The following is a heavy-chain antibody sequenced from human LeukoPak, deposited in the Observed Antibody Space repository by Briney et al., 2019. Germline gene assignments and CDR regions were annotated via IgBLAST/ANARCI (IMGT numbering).Heavy chain of an antibody. CDR1: GGSFSGYH. CDR3: ARGNYDYYDH. D-gene: IGHD1-7*01. Sequence: SETLSLTCAVYGGSFSGYHWSWIRQPPGKGQEWIGEMNHGGSTNNNSSLKSRITISVAMSKNQFSLKVSSVAAADTAEYYCARGNYDYYDHWGQGTLVTVSS. J-gene: IGHJ4*02. CDR2: MNHGGST. V-gene: IGHV4-34*01.